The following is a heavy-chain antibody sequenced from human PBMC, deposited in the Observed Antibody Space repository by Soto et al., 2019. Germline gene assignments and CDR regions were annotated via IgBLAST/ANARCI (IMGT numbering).Heavy chain of an antibody. Sequence: SETLSLTCAVYGGSFSGYYWSWIRQPPGKGLEWIGEINHSGSTNYNPSLKSRVTISVDTSKNQFSLKLSSETAADTAVYYCARERLVGYYYYLAVWGKGTTVTVSS. CDR2: INHSGST. J-gene: IGHJ6*03. D-gene: IGHD6-19*01. CDR1: GGSFSGYY. V-gene: IGHV4-34*01. CDR3: ARERLVGYYYYLAV.